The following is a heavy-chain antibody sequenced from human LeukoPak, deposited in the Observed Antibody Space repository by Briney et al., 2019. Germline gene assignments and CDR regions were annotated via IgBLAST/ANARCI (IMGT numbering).Heavy chain of an antibody. V-gene: IGHV1-18*04. CDR1: GYKFLSHG. D-gene: IGHD4-11*01. CDR2: IRADNGDT. CDR3: ARDWPTVIADF. J-gene: IGHJ1*01. Sequence: ASVKVSCKTSGYKFLSHGISWVRQAPGQGLEWLGWIRADNGDTRFAQEFQGRFTMTTDTSTSTAHMELRSLRSDDTAVYYCARDWPTVIADFWGQGTLVTVSS.